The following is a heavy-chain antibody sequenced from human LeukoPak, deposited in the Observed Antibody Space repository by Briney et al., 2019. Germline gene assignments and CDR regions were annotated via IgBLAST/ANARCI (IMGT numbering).Heavy chain of an antibody. CDR3: ASRLPQGY. D-gene: IGHD6-25*01. CDR1: GFTFNIYG. V-gene: IGHV3-23*01. CDR2: ISGSGGST. J-gene: IGHJ4*02. Sequence: GGSLRLSCVASGFTFNIYGMSWVRQAPGKGLEWVSAISGSGGSTYYADSVKGRFTISRDNSKNTLYLQMNSLRAEDTAVYYCASRLPQGYWGQGTLVTVSS.